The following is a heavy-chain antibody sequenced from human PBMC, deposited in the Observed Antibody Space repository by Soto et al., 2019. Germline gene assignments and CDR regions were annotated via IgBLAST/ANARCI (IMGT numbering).Heavy chain of an antibody. Sequence: ASVKVSCKASGYTFTSYGISWVRQAPGQGLEWTGWISAYNGNTNYAQKLQGRVTMTTDTSTSTAYMELRSLRSDDTAVYYCARDGGDYDFWSGYSAHYFDYWGQGTLVTVPS. D-gene: IGHD3-3*01. V-gene: IGHV1-18*01. CDR1: GYTFTSYG. J-gene: IGHJ4*02. CDR3: ARDGGDYDFWSGYSAHYFDY. CDR2: ISAYNGNT.